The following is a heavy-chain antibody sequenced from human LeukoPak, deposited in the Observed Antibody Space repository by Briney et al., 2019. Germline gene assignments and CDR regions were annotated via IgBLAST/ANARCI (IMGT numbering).Heavy chain of an antibody. CDR3: TRLAGSSGYGY. J-gene: IGHJ4*02. CDR1: GYSIRSGYY. D-gene: IGHD6-25*01. V-gene: IGHV4-38-2*01. CDR2: IYHSGST. Sequence: PPETLSLTCAVSGYSIRSGYYWGWIRQSPGKGLEWIGSIYHSGSTYYNPSLKSRVTISVDTSKNQFSLKLSSVTAADTAVYYCTRLAGSSGYGYWGQGTLVTVSS.